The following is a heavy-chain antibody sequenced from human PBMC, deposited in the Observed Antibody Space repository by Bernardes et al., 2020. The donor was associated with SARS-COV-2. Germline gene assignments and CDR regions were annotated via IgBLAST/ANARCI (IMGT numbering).Heavy chain of an antibody. V-gene: IGHV4-34*01. CDR2: INHSGYT. J-gene: IGHJ4*02. CDR3: ARGRVTIYGVLVMLPAAGPLDY. CDR1: GVSFSDYY. D-gene: IGHD3-3*01. Sequence: SETLSLTCAVYGVSFSDYYWSWIRQPPEKGLEWIGEINHSGYTSYNPSLKSRVTISVDTSKNQFSLKLNSVTAADTAAYYCARGRVTIYGVLVMLPAAGPLDYWGQGTLVSVSS.